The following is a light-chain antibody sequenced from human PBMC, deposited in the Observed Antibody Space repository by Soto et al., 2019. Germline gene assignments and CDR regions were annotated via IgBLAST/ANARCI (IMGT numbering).Light chain of an antibody. CDR3: QQYAILPRT. CDR2: DAS. Sequence: DIRMTQSPSSLSASVGDRVTITCQASQDISNYLSWYQYKPGKAPKLLIYDASNLEKGVPSRFSGSGSGTHFTFTISSLQPEDIATYYCQQYAILPRTFGQGTRVEVK. J-gene: IGKJ1*01. V-gene: IGKV1-33*01. CDR1: QDISNY.